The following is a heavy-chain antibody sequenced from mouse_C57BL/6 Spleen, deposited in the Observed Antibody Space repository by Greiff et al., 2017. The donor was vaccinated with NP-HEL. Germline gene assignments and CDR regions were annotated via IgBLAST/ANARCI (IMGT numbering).Heavy chain of an antibody. CDR2: ISDGGSYT. CDR3: AREDYYGSSPDD. CDR1: GFTFSSYA. J-gene: IGHJ2*01. D-gene: IGHD1-1*01. V-gene: IGHV5-4*01. Sequence: EVHLVESGGGLVKPGGSLKLSCAASGFTFSSYAMSWVRQTPEKRLEWVATISDGGSYTYYPDNVKGRFTISRDNAKNNLYLQMSHLKSEDTAMYYCAREDYYGSSPDDWGQGTTLTVSS.